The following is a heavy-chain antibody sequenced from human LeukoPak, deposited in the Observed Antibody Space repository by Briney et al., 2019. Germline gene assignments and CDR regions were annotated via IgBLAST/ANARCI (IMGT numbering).Heavy chain of an antibody. CDR3: ARMVVAATLDYFDY. D-gene: IGHD2-15*01. J-gene: IGHJ4*02. CDR2: IYYSGST. V-gene: IGHV4-31*03. Sequence: PSQTLSLTCTVSGGSISSGGYYWSWIRQHPGKGLEWIGYIYYSGSTYYNPSLKSRVTISVDTSKNQFSLKLSSVTAADTAVYYCARMVVAATLDYFDYWGQGTLVTVSS. CDR1: GGSISSGGYY.